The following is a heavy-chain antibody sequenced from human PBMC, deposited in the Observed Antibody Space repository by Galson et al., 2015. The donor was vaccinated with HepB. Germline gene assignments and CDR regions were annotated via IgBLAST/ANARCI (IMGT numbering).Heavy chain of an antibody. CDR1: GFTFSSYA. CDR3: AKLAYCGGDCYSYFDY. CDR2: ISGSGGST. Sequence: SLRLSCAASGFTFSSYAMSWVRQAPGKGLEWVSAISGSGGSTYYADSVKGRFTISRDNSKNTLYLQMNSLRAEDTAVYYCAKLAYCGGDCYSYFDYWGQGTLVTVSS. V-gene: IGHV3-23*01. D-gene: IGHD2-21*02. J-gene: IGHJ4*02.